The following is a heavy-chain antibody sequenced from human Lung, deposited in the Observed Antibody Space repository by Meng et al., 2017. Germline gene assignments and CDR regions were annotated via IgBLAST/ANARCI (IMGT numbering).Heavy chain of an antibody. V-gene: IGHV1-69*02. D-gene: IGHD3-16*01. CDR3: ASAMGNYVPATNEWTPSYFDY. CDR1: GVTVSRYS. J-gene: IGHJ4*02. CDR2: IIPILERA. Sequence: QVQLVQSGAEVKKPGSSVKVACKASGVTVSRYSFSWVRQAPGQGLEWMGRIIPILERANYAQKFQGRVTITADMSTTTAYMEMRSLRSEDTAVYYCASAMGNYVPATNEWTPSYFDYWGRGTLVTVSS.